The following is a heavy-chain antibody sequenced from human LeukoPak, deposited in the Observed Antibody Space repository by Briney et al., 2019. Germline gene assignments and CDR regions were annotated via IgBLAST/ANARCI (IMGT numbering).Heavy chain of an antibody. V-gene: IGHV4-39*01. CDR3: ARHRPVRRDGYNLLVGYFDY. CDR1: GGSISSSSYY. Sequence: PSETLSPTCTVSGGSISSSSYYWGWIRQPPGKGLEWIGSIYYSGSTYYNPSLKSRVSISVDTSRNQFSLKLSSVTAADTAVYYCARHRPVRRDGYNLLVGYFDYWGQGTLVTVSS. D-gene: IGHD5-24*01. CDR2: IYYSGST. J-gene: IGHJ4*02.